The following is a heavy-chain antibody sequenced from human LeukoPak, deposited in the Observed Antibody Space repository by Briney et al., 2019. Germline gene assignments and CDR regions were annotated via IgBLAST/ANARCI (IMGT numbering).Heavy chain of an antibody. CDR1: GYSFTSYW. CDR2: IYPGDSDT. D-gene: IGHD1-26*01. Sequence: GESLKISCKGSGYSFTSYWIGWVRRMPGKGLEWMGFIYPGDSDTRYTPSFHGQLTISADQSTSSAYMRSTSLTTSHTAMSYCARVGPYHFDYWGQGTLVTVSS. V-gene: IGHV5-51*01. J-gene: IGHJ4*02. CDR3: ARVGPYHFDY.